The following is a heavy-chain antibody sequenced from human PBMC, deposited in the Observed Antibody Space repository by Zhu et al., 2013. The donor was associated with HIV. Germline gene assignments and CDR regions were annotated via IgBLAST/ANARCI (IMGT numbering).Heavy chain of an antibody. Sequence: QVQLVQSGAEVKKPGASVKVSCKASGYTFTGYYIHWVRQAPGQGLEWMGWINPNSGGTNYAQKFQGRVTMTRDTSISTAYMELSRLRSDDTAVYYCARRYCSTTACYFSGGYYYYYMDVWAKGTTVTVSS. D-gene: IGHD2-2*01. J-gene: IGHJ6*03. CDR1: GYTFTGYY. V-gene: IGHV1-2*02. CDR3: ARRYCSTTACYFSGGYYYYYMDV. CDR2: INPNSGGT.